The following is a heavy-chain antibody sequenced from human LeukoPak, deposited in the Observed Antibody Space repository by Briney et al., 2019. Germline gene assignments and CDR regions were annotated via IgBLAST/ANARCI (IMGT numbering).Heavy chain of an antibody. D-gene: IGHD6-6*01. CDR2: IYYTGST. CDR1: GDSISTYY. J-gene: IGHJ5*02. Sequence: PSKTLSLTCSVSGDSISTYYWNWIRQPPGKGLEWIGYIYYTGSTNYNPSLKSRVTISVDTSKNQFSLTLRSATAADTAVYYCARDSSSPPEGWLDPWGQGTLVTVSS. CDR3: ARDSSSPPEGWLDP. V-gene: IGHV4-59*01.